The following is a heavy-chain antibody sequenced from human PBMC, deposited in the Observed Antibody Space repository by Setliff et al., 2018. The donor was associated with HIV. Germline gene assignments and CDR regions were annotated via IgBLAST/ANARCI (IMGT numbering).Heavy chain of an antibody. D-gene: IGHD3-3*01. CDR2: TSYDGST. CDR3: AKDWDTFWSGYSRVIAFDI. V-gene: IGHV4-59*11. CDR1: GGFIGGHY. Sequence: SETLSLTCTVSGGFIGGHYWTWIRQPPGRGLEWIATTSYDGSTDYNPSPKNRVAISLDTSQNQSSLRLSSVTAADTALYYCAKDWDTFWSGYSRVIAFDIWGQGKMVTVSS. J-gene: IGHJ3*02.